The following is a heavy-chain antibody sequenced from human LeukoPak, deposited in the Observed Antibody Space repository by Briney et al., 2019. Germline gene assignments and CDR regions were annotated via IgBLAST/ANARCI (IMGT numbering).Heavy chain of an antibody. J-gene: IGHJ6*02. Sequence: GGSLRDSCAASGFTFSSYWMNWALQAPGKGLEWVASINHNGNVNYYVDSVKGQFTISRDNAKNSLYLQMSNLRAEDTAVYFCARGGGLDVWGQGATVTVSS. CDR2: INHNGNVN. CDR3: ARGGGLDV. V-gene: IGHV3-7*03. D-gene: IGHD3-16*01. CDR1: GFTFSSYW.